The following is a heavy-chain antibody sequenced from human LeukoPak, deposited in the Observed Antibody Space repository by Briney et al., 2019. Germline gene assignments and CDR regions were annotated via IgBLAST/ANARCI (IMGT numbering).Heavy chain of an antibody. CDR1: GFTFSSYS. CDR3: TTPILWELLQDFQH. D-gene: IGHD1-26*01. V-gene: IGHV3-15*01. Sequence: GGSLRLSCAASGFTFSSYSMNWVRQAPGKGLEWVGRIKSKTDGGTTDYAAPVKGRFTISRDDSKNTLYLQMNGLKTEDTAVYYCTTPILWELLQDFQHWGQGTLVTVSS. J-gene: IGHJ1*01. CDR2: IKSKTDGGTT.